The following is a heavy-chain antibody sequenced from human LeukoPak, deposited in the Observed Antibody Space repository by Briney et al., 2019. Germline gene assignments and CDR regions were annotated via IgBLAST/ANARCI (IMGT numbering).Heavy chain of an antibody. CDR2: IYYSGST. J-gene: IGHJ5*02. V-gene: IGHV4-39*01. CDR3: ARQGWLVTRNWFDP. D-gene: IGHD3-22*01. Sequence: PSETLSLTCTVSGGSISSSSYYWGWIRQPPGKRLEWIGSIYYSGSTYYNPSLKSRGTISVDTSKNQFSLKLNSVTAADTAVYYCARQGWLVTRNWFDPWGQGTLVAVSS. CDR1: GGSISSSSYY.